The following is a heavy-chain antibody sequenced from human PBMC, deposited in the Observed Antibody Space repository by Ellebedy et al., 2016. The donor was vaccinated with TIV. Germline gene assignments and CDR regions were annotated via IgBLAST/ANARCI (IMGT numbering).Heavy chain of an antibody. CDR1: GFSLSTSRMC. D-gene: IGHD5-12*01. Sequence: SGPTLVXPTQTLTLTCTFSGFSLSTSRMCVSWIRQPPGKALEWLALIDWNNNKYYSTSLKTRLTISKDTSKNHVVLTMTNMDPVDTATFYCARVRTEGYDLRFNNRFDYWGQGALVTVSS. J-gene: IGHJ4*02. V-gene: IGHV2-70*01. CDR3: ARVRTEGYDLRFNNRFDY. CDR2: IDWNNNK.